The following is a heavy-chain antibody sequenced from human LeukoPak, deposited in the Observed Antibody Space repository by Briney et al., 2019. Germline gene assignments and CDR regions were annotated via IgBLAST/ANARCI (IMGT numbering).Heavy chain of an antibody. CDR1: RGSISSYY. V-gene: IGHV4-34*01. D-gene: IGHD7-27*01. CDR2: INHSGST. Sequence: PSETLSVTSTVSRGSISSYYSCWVRHPPGKGPEWSGEINHSGSTNYNPPPQRRVTISVDTSKNKFSVKLSSVTAADTAVYYCARGGDTKPQRAFDIWGQGTMVTVSS. CDR3: ARGGDTKPQRAFDI. J-gene: IGHJ3*02.